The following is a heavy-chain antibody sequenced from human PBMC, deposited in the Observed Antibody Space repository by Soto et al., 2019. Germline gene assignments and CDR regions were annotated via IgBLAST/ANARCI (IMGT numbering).Heavy chain of an antibody. CDR3: ATVHILNVHGCMDA. Sequence: TLSLTCTVSGYSIRSFNQYWGCIRQRPGKGLELIGYIYYGGSTYYSPSLKSRVTISVDTSKNQFSLKLNSLTAAETAVYYCATVHILNVHGCMDAWGPGTPVTVSS. D-gene: IGHD3-9*01. V-gene: IGHV4-30-4*01. CDR2: IYYGGST. J-gene: IGHJ6*02. CDR1: GYSIRSFNQY.